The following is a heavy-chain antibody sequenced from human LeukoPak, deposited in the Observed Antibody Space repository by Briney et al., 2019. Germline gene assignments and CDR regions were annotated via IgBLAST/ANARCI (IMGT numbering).Heavy chain of an antibody. CDR3: ARHGGIVAAQSAFDY. J-gene: IGHJ4*02. CDR2: IYYSGST. D-gene: IGHD1-26*01. Sequence: PSDTLSLTCTVSGGSISSSRYYWGWIRQPPGKRLEWIGSIYYSGSTYYNPSLKGRVTISVDTSKNHFSLKLSAVTAADTAVYYCARHGGIVAAQSAFDYWGQGTLVTVSS. V-gene: IGHV4-39*01. CDR1: GGSISSSRYY.